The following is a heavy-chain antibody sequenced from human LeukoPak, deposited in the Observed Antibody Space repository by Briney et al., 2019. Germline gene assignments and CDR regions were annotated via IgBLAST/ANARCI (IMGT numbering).Heavy chain of an antibody. J-gene: IGHJ6*04. CDR3: ARGSPSALTDYGMDV. D-gene: IGHD4/OR15-4a*01. V-gene: IGHV1-69*13. CDR2: TIPIFGTA. Sequence: ASVKVSCKASGGTFSSYAISWVRQAPGQGLEWMGGTIPIFGTANYAQKFQGRVTITADESTSTAYMELSSLRSEDTAVYYCARGSPSALTDYGMDVWGKGTTVTVSS. CDR1: GGTFSSYA.